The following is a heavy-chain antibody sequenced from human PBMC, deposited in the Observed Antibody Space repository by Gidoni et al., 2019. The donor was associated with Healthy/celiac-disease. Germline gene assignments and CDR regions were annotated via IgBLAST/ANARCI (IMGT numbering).Heavy chain of an antibody. V-gene: IGHV2-70*15. CDR2: IDWDDDK. CDR3: ARIRSGSGSYGDPYYYMDV. CDR1: GFSLSTSGLC. J-gene: IGHJ6*03. D-gene: IGHD3-10*01. Sequence: QVTLRESGPALVKPTQTLTLTCTFSGFSLSTSGLCVSWIRQPPGKALEWLARIDWDDDKYYSTSLKTRLTISKDTSKNQVVLTMTNMDPVDTATYYCARIRSGSGSYGDPYYYMDVWGKGTTVTVSS.